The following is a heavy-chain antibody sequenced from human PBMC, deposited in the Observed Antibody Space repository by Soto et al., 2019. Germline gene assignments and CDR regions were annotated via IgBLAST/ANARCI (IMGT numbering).Heavy chain of an antibody. J-gene: IGHJ4*02. Sequence: SETLSLTCTVSGGSISSYYWSWIRQPPGKGLEWIGYIYYSGSTNYNPSLKSRVTISVDTSKNQFSLKLSSVTAADTAVYYCARRYCSSTSCSGYYFDYWGQGTLVTVSS. D-gene: IGHD2-2*01. CDR2: IYYSGST. V-gene: IGHV4-59*08. CDR3: ARRYCSSTSCSGYYFDY. CDR1: GGSISSYY.